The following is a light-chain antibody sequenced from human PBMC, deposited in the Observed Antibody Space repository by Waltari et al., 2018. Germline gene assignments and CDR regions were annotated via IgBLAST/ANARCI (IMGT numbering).Light chain of an antibody. CDR3: SSRNDRENDVI. CDR2: GKD. V-gene: IGLV3-19*01. Sequence: SFELTQDPAVSVALGQTVRITCQGDSLRPSYASWYQLKPGQAPLLVMYGKDKRPSGIPDRISGYSSGTTSSLTITGAQAEDEADYYCSSRNDRENDVIFAGGTKLTVL. J-gene: IGLJ2*01. CDR1: SLRPSY.